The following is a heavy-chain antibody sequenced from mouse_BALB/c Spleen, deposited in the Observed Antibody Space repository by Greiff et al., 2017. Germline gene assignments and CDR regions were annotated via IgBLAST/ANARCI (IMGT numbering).Heavy chain of an antibody. CDR3: ARSGYYYGSSSHYFDY. D-gene: IGHD1-1*01. V-gene: IGHV1-9*01. CDR1: GYTFSSYW. CDR2: ILPGSGST. J-gene: IGHJ2*01. Sequence: VQLQQSGAELMKPGASVKISCKATGYTFSSYWIEWVKQRPGHGLEWIGEILPGSGSTNYNEKFKGKATFTADTSSNTAYMQLSSLTSEDSAVYYCARSGYYYGSSSHYFDYWGQGTTLTVSS.